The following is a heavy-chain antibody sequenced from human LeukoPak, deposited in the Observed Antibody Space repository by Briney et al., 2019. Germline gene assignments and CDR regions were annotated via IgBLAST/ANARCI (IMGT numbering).Heavy chain of an antibody. CDR2: IYTSGST. CDR1: GGSICSYY. Sequence: KSSETLSLTCTVSGGSICSYYWSWIRQPAGKGLEWIGRIYTSGSTNYNPSLKSRVTISVDTSKNQFSLKLNSVTAADSAVYYCARWANWNHDYWGQGTLVTVSS. CDR3: ARWANWNHDY. D-gene: IGHD1-1*01. V-gene: IGHV4-4*07. J-gene: IGHJ4*02.